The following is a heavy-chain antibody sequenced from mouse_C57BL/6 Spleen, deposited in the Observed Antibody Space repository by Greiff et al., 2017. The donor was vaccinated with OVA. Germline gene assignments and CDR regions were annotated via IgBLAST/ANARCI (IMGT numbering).Heavy chain of an antibody. V-gene: IGHV1-54*01. CDR2: INPGSGGT. CDR3: ARGDYGSSRAY. Sequence: VKVVESGAELVRPGTSVKVSCKASGYAFTNYLIEWVKQRPGQGLEWIGVINPGSGGTNYNEKFKGKATLTADKSSSTAYMQLSSLTSEDSAVYFCARGDYGSSRAYWGQGTLVTVSA. J-gene: IGHJ3*01. CDR1: GYAFTNYL. D-gene: IGHD1-1*01.